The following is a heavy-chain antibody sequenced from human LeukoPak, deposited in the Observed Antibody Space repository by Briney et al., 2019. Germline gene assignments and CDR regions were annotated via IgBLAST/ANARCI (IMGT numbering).Heavy chain of an antibody. CDR3: ARLYCSSISCYWGIYFDY. CDR1: GGSFSGYY. D-gene: IGHD2-2*01. V-gene: IGHV4-34*01. CDR2: INHSGST. Sequence: PSETLSLTCAVYGGSFSGYYWSWIRQPPGKGLEWIGEINHSGSTNYNPSLKSRVTISVDTSKNQFSLKLSSVTAADTAVYYCARLYCSSISCYWGIYFDYWGQGTLVTVSS. J-gene: IGHJ4*02.